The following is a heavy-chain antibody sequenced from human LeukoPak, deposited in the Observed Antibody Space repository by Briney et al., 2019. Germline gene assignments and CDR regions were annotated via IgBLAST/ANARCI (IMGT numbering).Heavy chain of an antibody. D-gene: IGHD6-13*01. Sequence: GGSLRLSCAASGFTVSSHYMSWVRQAPGKGLEWVSVIYSGGSTYYADPVKGRFTISRDNSKNTLYLQMNSLRAEDTAVYYCAREDSSWYYFDYWGQGTLVTVSS. V-gene: IGHV3-53*01. CDR3: AREDSSWYYFDY. J-gene: IGHJ4*02. CDR1: GFTVSSHY. CDR2: IYSGGST.